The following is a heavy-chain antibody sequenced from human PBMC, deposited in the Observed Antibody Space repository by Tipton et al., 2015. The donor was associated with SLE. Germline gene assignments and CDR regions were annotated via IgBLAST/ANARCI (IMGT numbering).Heavy chain of an antibody. CDR3: ARPDYYYYGMDV. CDR1: GGSISSGGYY. J-gene: IGHJ6*02. CDR2: ISYSGST. Sequence: TLSLTCTVSGGSISSGGYYWSWIRQSPGKGLEWIGYISYSGSTNYNSSLKSRLTISVDTSKNQFSLNLSSVTAADTAVYYCARPDYYYYGMDVWGQGTTVTVSS. V-gene: IGHV4-31*03.